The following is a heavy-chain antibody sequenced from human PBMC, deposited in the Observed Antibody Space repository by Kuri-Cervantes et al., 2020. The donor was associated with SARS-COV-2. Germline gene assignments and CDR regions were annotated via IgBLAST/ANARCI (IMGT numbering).Heavy chain of an antibody. J-gene: IGHJ4*02. D-gene: IGHD1-26*01. V-gene: IGHV3-30-3*01. CDR2: ISYDGSNK. Sequence: GGSLRLSCAASGFTFSTSAMHWVRQAPGKGLEWVAVISYDGSNKYYADSVKGRFTISRDNSKNTLYLQMNSLRAEDTAVYYCARGMGAGATSWSFDYWGQGTLVTVSS. CDR1: GFTFSTSA. CDR3: ARGMGAGATSWSFDY.